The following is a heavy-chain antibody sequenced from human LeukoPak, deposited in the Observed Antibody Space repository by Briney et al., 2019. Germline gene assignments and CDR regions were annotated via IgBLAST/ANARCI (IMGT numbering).Heavy chain of an antibody. CDR1: GYTVTGYY. CDR3: ARRRQRLLLLDP. J-gene: IGHJ5*02. D-gene: IGHD6-25*01. V-gene: IGHV1-2*02. CDR2: INPNSGGT. Sequence: ASVKVSCKTSGYTVTGYYMHWVRQAPGQGLEWMGWINPNSGGTNYAQKFQGRVTMTRDTSISTAYMELSRLRSDDTAVYYCARRRQRLLLLDPWGQGTLVTVSS.